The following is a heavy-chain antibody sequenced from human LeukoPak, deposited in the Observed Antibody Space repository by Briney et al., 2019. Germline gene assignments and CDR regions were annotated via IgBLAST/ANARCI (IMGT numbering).Heavy chain of an antibody. CDR3: ARDPWLQSKYYFDY. CDR1: GFTFSSYE. J-gene: IGHJ4*02. D-gene: IGHD5-24*01. V-gene: IGHV3-48*03. Sequence: QPGGSPRLSCAASGFTFSSYEMNWVRQAPGKGLEWVSYIGSSGSLIYYAASVKGRFTISRDNAKNSLYLQMNSLRAEDTAVYYCARDPWLQSKYYFDYWGPGTLVTVSS. CDR2: IGSSGSLI.